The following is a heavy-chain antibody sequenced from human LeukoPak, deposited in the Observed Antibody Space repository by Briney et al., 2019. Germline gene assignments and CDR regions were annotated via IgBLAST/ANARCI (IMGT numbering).Heavy chain of an antibody. CDR3: ATKQWLAPPPDS. CDR2: INTDGTVT. CDR1: GFTCSKYW. Sequence: GGSLRLSCAASGFTCSKYWMLWVRQAPGKGLESVSRINTDGTVTTYADSVKGRFTVSRDNADNTMFLQMNSVRDEDTAVYYCATKQWLAPPPDSWGQGTPVTVSS. J-gene: IGHJ4*02. D-gene: IGHD6-19*01. V-gene: IGHV3-74*01.